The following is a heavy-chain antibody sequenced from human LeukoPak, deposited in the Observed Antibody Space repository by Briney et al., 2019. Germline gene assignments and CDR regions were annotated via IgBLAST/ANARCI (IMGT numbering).Heavy chain of an antibody. CDR3: AREEYAFNSYMDF. V-gene: IGHV4-39*07. J-gene: IGHJ6*03. D-gene: IGHD2-2*01. CDR2: IYDNGST. CDR1: GASVTSTGYC. Sequence: SETLSLTCTVSGASVTSTGYCWAWLRQPPGKGLEWIGSIYDNGSTYYNPPLTSRVTLSLDTSKNQFSLKLSSVTAADTAVYYCAREEYAFNSYMDFWGKGTTVTVSS.